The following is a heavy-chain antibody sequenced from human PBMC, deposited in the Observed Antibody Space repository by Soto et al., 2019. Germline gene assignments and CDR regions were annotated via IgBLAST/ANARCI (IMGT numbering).Heavy chain of an antibody. CDR3: ARANSWVYYYYGMDV. J-gene: IGHJ6*02. CDR1: GFTFSSYW. Sequence: PGGSLRLSCAASGFTFSSYWMHWVRQAPGKGQVWVSRINSDGSSTSYADSVKDRFTISIDNAKNTLYLQMNSLRAEDTSVYYYARANSWVYYYYGMDVCGQGTTVTVSS. D-gene: IGHD6-13*01. V-gene: IGHV3-74*01. CDR2: INSDGSST.